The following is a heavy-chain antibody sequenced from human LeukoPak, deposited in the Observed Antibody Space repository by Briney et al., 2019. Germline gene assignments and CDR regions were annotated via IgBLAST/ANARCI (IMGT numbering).Heavy chain of an antibody. CDR3: ARLKAAAGSNFDY. CDR1: GFTFSDYN. V-gene: IGHV3-11*01. Sequence: PGGSLRLSCAASGFTFSDYNMRWIRQAPGKGLEWVSSISRSGSTKYYVDSVKGRFTISRDNAKNSLFLQMNSLRAEDTALYYCARLKAAAGSNFDYWGQGTLVTVSS. CDR2: ISRSGSTK. J-gene: IGHJ4*02. D-gene: IGHD6-13*01.